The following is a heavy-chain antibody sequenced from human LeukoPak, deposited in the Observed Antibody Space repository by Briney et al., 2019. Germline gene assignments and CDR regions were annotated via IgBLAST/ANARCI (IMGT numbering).Heavy chain of an antibody. Sequence: SETLSLTCTVSGRSISSYYWSWLPQPQGKGLEWIGYIYYSGSTNYNPSLKSRVTISVDTSKNQFSLKLSSVSAADTAVYYCARWCQLLPARFVHWGQGTLVTVSS. CDR3: ARWCQLLPARFVH. V-gene: IGHV4-59*01. D-gene: IGHD2-2*01. CDR1: GRSISSYY. J-gene: IGHJ5*02. CDR2: IYYSGST.